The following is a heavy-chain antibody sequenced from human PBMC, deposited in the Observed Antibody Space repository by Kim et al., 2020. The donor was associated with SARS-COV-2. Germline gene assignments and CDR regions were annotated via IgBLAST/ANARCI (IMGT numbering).Heavy chain of an antibody. V-gene: IGHV3-73*01. CDR1: GFTLSDSA. J-gene: IGHJ4*02. Sequence: GGSLRLSCAASGFTLSDSATHWVRQASGKGLEWIGRISSKANNFATAYTASLKGRFVISKDDSKNTVYLQMSGLQSGDTAVYYCTSPLQYCTSGVCYGGFWGQGTPVTVAS. CDR2: ISSKANNFAT. D-gene: IGHD2-8*01. CDR3: TSPLQYCTSGVCYGGF.